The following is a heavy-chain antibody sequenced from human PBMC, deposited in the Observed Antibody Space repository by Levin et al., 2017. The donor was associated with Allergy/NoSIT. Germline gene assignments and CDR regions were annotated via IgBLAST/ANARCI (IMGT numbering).Heavy chain of an antibody. CDR1: GFTFSDYS. Sequence: GGSLRLSCAASGFTFSDYSMNWVRQAPGKGLEWVSSISYSSFFIYYADSVQGRFTVSRDNAKNSLYLQMNSLRADDTALYYCARDTTVDRLATINPPGYWGQGTLVTVSS. CDR2: ISYSSFFI. CDR3: ARDTTVDRLATINPPGY. D-gene: IGHD5-12*01. J-gene: IGHJ4*02. V-gene: IGHV3-21*01.